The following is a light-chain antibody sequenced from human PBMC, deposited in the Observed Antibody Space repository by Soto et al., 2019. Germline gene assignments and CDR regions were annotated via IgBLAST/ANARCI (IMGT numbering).Light chain of an antibody. CDR3: SSSTTSTTRV. CDR2: DVS. V-gene: IGLV2-14*03. CDR1: SSDVGDYNS. Sequence: QSALTQPASVSGSPGQSITLSCTGTSSDVGDYNSVSWYQQHPGKAPKLIIYDVSTRPSGVSNRFSGSKSGNTAALTISGLQAEDEADYYCSSSTTSTTRVFGTGTKLPVL. J-gene: IGLJ1*01.